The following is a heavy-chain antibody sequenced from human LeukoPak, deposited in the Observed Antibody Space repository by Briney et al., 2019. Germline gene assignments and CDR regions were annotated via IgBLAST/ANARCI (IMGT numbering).Heavy chain of an antibody. D-gene: IGHD3-22*01. CDR3: AKDGYDSSGYYYGDY. CDR1: GFIFSDYY. Sequence: PGGSLRLSCAASGFIFSDYYMSWIRLAPGKGLEWVSAISGSGGSTYYADSVKGRFTISRDNSKNTLYLQMNSLRAEDTAVYYCAKDGYDSSGYYYGDYWGQGTLVTVSS. CDR2: ISGSGGST. V-gene: IGHV3-23*01. J-gene: IGHJ4*02.